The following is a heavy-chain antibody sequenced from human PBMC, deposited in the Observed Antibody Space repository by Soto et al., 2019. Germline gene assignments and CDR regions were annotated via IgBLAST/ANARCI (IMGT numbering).Heavy chain of an antibody. CDR2: VYPGDSDT. CDR3: ERHRVNYELLTYLQY. J-gene: IGHJ1*01. D-gene: IGHD2-2*01. CDR1: GYSFTTYW. Sequence: GESLKISCKGSGYSFTTYWIAWVRQMPGKGLEWVGVVYPGDSDTRYSPSFEGHVTISVDKSISTAFLQWNSLKASDTAMYFCERHRVNYELLTYLQYCCQGSLDTVS. V-gene: IGHV5-51*01.